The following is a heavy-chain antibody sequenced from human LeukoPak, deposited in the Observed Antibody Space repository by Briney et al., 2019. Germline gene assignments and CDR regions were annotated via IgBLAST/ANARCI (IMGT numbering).Heavy chain of an antibody. V-gene: IGHV3-73*01. CDR2: IRSKANSYAT. Sequence: GGSLRLSCAASGFTFSGSAMHWVRQASGKGLEWVGRIRSKANSYATAYAASVKGRFTISRDDSKNTAYLQMNSLRADDTAVYYCASMWEGGYWGQGTLVTVSS. CDR1: GFTFSGSA. D-gene: IGHD1-26*01. J-gene: IGHJ4*02. CDR3: ASMWEGGY.